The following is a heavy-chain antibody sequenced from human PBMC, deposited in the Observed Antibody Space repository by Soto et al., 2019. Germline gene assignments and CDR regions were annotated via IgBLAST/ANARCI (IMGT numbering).Heavy chain of an antibody. V-gene: IGHV1-18*01. CDR2: TSTHNDTT. Sequence: QAQLVQSGDEVKKPGASVKVSCKASNYTLSNNAISWVRQAPGQGLEWMGGTSTHNDTTNFAQKFQGRVTMATDTSTNTAYLEMRGLRSDDTAVYYCATVRSGGDSFRDFYYMDVWGTGTTVTVSS. J-gene: IGHJ6*03. CDR3: ATVRSGGDSFRDFYYMDV. D-gene: IGHD4-17*01. CDR1: NYTLSNNA.